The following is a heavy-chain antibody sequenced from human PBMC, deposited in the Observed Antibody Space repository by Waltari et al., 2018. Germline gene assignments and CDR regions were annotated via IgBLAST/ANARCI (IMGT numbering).Heavy chain of an antibody. J-gene: IGHJ4*02. V-gene: IGHV4-34*01. Sequence: QVQLQQWGAGLLKPSETLSLTCAVYGGSFSGYYWSWIRQPPGKGLEWIGEINHSGSTNYNPSLKSRVTISVDTSKNQFSLKLSSVTAADTAVYYCARRGYYYGSGSPDYWGQGTLVTVSS. D-gene: IGHD3-10*01. CDR1: GGSFSGYY. CDR3: ARRGYYYGSGSPDY. CDR2: INHSGST.